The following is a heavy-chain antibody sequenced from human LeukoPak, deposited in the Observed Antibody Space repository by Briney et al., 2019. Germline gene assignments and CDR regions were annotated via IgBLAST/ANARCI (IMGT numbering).Heavy chain of an antibody. D-gene: IGHD2-2*01. J-gene: IGHJ5*02. V-gene: IGHV5-10-1*01. Sequence: GESLQISCEGSGYTFTSYWITWVRQIPGKGLEWMGKIDPSDSYTNYSPSFQGHVTISADKSISTAYLQWSSLKASDTAMYYCARHASDNWFDPWGQGTLVTVSS. CDR3: ARHASDNWFDP. CDR2: IDPSDSYT. CDR1: GYTFTSYW.